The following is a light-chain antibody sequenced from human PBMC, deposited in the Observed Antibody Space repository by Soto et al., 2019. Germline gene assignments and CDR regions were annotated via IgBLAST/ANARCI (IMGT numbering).Light chain of an antibody. V-gene: IGLV1-47*02. CDR3: AAWDDRLSAYV. J-gene: IGLJ1*01. Sequence: QSVLTQPPSASGTPGQRVTISCSGSSSNIGTNYVYWYKQLPGTAPKLLIYCNDQRPSGVPDRFSDSKSGTSASLAISGLRSEDEADYYCAAWDDRLSAYVFGTGTKVTVL. CDR1: SSNIGTNY. CDR2: CND.